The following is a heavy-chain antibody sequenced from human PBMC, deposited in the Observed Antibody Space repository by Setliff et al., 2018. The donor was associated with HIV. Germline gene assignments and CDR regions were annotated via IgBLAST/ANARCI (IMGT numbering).Heavy chain of an antibody. Sequence: SETLSLTCAVSGYSISSGSYYWNWIRQPAGKGLEWIGRIYTSGSTNYNPSLKSRVTISVDTSKNQFSLKLSSVTAADTAVYYCARRSSTSFLNWFDPWGQGTLVTVSS. CDR1: GYSISSGSYY. V-gene: IGHV4-61*02. CDR2: IYTSGST. J-gene: IGHJ5*02. CDR3: ARRSSTSFLNWFDP. D-gene: IGHD2-2*01.